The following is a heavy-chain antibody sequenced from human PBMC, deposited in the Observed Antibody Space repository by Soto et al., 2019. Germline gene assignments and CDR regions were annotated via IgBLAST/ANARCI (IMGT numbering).Heavy chain of an antibody. CDR1: GYTFTSHD. D-gene: IGHD4-17*01. CDR3: ARWDYGDYARFDY. Sequence: QVQLVQSGAEVKKSGASVKVSCKASGYTFTSHDINWVRQATGQGLEWMRWMNPNSGNTGYAQKFQGRVTMTRNTSISTAYMELSSLRSEDTAVYYCARWDYGDYARFDYWGQGTLVTVSS. V-gene: IGHV1-8*01. CDR2: MNPNSGNT. J-gene: IGHJ4*02.